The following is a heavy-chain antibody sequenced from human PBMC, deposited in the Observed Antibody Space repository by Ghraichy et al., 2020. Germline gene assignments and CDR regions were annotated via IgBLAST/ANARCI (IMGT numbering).Heavy chain of an antibody. CDR2: IKQDESEK. V-gene: IGHV3-7*01. D-gene: IGHD3-22*01. CDR1: GFSFSSHW. CDR3: ARAGEYYYDSSGYYTY. J-gene: IGHJ4*02. Sequence: GGSLRLSCAASGFSFSSHWLSWVRLAPGTGMEWVANIKQDESEKYYVDSVQGRFTTSRDNAKNSLFLQMNSLRVEATAVYYCARAGEYYYDSSGYYTYWGQGTLVTVSS.